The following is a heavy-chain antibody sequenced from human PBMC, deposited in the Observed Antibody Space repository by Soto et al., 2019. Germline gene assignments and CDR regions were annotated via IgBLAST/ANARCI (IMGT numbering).Heavy chain of an antibody. D-gene: IGHD2-15*01. CDR1: GFTFDDYA. V-gene: IGHV3-9*01. J-gene: IGHJ6*03. CDR3: AKDSSSLGHYYYYMDV. CDR2: ISWNSGSI. Sequence: GGSLRLSCAASGFTFDDYAMHWVRQAPGKGLEWVSGISWNSGSIGYADSVKGRFTISRDNAKNSLYLQMNSLRAEDTALYYCAKDSSSLGHYYYYMDVWGKGTTVTVSS.